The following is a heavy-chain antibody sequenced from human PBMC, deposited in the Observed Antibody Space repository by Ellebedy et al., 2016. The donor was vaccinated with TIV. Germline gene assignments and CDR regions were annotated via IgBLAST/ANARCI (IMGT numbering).Heavy chain of an antibody. CDR1: GASISSYY. CDR3: AREGGPWNPLFEY. V-gene: IGHV4-59*01. Sequence: MPGGSLRLSCTVSGASISSYYWSRIRQPPGKGLEWIGYVFQSGTTNYNPSLKSRVAISVDTSNSQISLKLNSVTAADTAVYYCAREGGPWNPLFEYWGPGTLVTVSS. J-gene: IGHJ4*02. D-gene: IGHD1-1*01. CDR2: VFQSGTT.